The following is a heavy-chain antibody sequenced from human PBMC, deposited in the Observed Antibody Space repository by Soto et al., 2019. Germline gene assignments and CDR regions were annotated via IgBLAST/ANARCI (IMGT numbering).Heavy chain of an antibody. D-gene: IGHD3-16*01. J-gene: IGHJ4*02. CDR1: GFTFSSYG. V-gene: IGHV3-30*18. Sequence: QVQLVESGGGVVQPGRSLRLSCAASGFTFSSYGMHWVRQAPGKGLEWVAVISYDGSNKYYADSVKGRFTISRDNSKNTLYLQMNSLRAEDTAVYYCAKATGEGVYWGQGTLVTVSS. CDR2: ISYDGSNK. CDR3: AKATGEGVY.